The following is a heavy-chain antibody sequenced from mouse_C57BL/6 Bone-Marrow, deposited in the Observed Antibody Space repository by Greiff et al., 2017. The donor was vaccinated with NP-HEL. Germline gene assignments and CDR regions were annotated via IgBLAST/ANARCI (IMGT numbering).Heavy chain of an antibody. D-gene: IGHD1-3*01. Sequence: EVHLVESGGGLVQPGGSLKLSCAASGFTFSDYYMYWVRQTPEKRLEWVAYISNGGGSTYYPDTVKGRFTISRDNAKNTLYLQMSRLKSEDTAMYYCARLKVRAMDYWGQGTSVTVSS. CDR2: ISNGGGST. J-gene: IGHJ4*01. CDR1: GFTFSDYY. V-gene: IGHV5-12*01. CDR3: ARLKVRAMDY.